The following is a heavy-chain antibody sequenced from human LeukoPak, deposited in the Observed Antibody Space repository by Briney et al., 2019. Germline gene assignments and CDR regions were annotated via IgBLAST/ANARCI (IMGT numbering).Heavy chain of an antibody. J-gene: IGHJ5*02. V-gene: IGHV1-69*05. CDR1: GGTFSSYA. Sequence: ASVKVSCKASGGTFSSYAISWVRQAPGQGLEWMGRIIPIFGTANYAQKFQGRVTITTDESTSTAYMELSSLRSEDTAVYYCARDLFRFLEVFDPSGQGTLVTVSS. CDR3: ARDLFRFLEVFDP. D-gene: IGHD3-3*01. CDR2: IIPIFGTA.